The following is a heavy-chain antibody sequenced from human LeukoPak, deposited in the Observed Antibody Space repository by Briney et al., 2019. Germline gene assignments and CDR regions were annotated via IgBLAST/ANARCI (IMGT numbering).Heavy chain of an antibody. V-gene: IGHV4-34*01. D-gene: IGHD3-3*01. CDR1: GGSFSDYY. CDR2: INHSGST. Sequence: SETLSLTCAVYGGSFSDYYWSWIRQPPGKGLEWIGEINHSGSTDYTPSLKSRVTISVDTSKNQFSLKLSSVTAADTAVYYCARRLLVEYYDSWSGYLGGPIDYWGQGTLVTVSS. J-gene: IGHJ4*02. CDR3: ARRLLVEYYDSWSGYLGGPIDY.